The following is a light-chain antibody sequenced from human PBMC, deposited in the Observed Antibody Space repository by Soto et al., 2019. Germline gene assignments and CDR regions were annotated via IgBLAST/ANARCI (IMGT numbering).Light chain of an antibody. CDR3: SSYTSSSTFYV. CDR2: EVS. V-gene: IGLV2-14*01. CDR1: SSDVGGYNY. J-gene: IGLJ1*01. Sequence: QSALTQPASVSGSPGQSITISCAGTSSDVGGYNYVSWYQQHPGKAPKLMIYEVSNRPPGVSNRFSGSKSGNTASLTISGLQAEDEADYCCSSYTSSSTFYVFGTGTKLTVL.